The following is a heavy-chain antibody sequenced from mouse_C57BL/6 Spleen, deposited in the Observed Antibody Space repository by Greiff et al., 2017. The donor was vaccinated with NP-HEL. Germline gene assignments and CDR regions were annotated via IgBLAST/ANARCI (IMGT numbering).Heavy chain of an antibody. CDR1: GYTFTSYD. CDR2: IYPRDGST. Sequence: QVHVKQSGPELVKPGASVKLSCKASGYTFTSYDINWVKQRPGQGLEWIGWIYPRDGSTKYNEKFKGKATLTVDTSSSTAYMELHSLTSEDSAVYFCARSGNYDYLDYWGQGTTLTVSS. CDR3: ARSGNYDYLDY. V-gene: IGHV1-85*01. D-gene: IGHD2-1*01. J-gene: IGHJ2*01.